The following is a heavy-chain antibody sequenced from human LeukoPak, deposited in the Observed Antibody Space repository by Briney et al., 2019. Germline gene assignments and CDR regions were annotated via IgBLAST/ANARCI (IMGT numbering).Heavy chain of an antibody. CDR2: IYHSGST. D-gene: IGHD3-3*01. J-gene: IGHJ4*02. CDR3: AREAPPYYDFWSGYYPFDY. Sequence: SGTLSLTCAVSGGSISSSNWWSWVRQPPGKGLEWIGEIYHSGSTNYNPSLKSRVTISVDKSKNQFSLKLSSVTAADTAVYYCAREAPPYYDFWSGYYPFDYWGQGTLVTVSS. CDR1: GGSISSSNW. V-gene: IGHV4-4*02.